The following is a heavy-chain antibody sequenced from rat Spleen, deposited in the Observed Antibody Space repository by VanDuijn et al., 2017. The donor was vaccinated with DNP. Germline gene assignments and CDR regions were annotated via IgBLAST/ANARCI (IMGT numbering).Heavy chain of an antibody. J-gene: IGHJ2*01. CDR3: ARYGRRVWDY. V-gene: IGHV5-22*01. Sequence: EVQLVGSGGGFVQPGRSLKLSCAASGFTFSDYYMAWVRQAPAKGLEWVAYISYDGGGAYYADSVKGRFTISRDNAKRTLYLQMNSLRSEDMATYYCARYGRRVWDYWGQGVMVTVSS. CDR2: ISYDGGGA. CDR1: GFTFSDYY. D-gene: IGHD1-11*01.